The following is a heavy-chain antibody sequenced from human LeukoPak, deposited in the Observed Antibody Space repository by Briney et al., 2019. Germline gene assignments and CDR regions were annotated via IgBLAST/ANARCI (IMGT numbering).Heavy chain of an antibody. CDR2: ISGSGGST. Sequence: QPGGSLRLSCAASGFTFSSYAMSWVRQAPGKGLEWVSAISGSGGSTYYADSVKGRFTISRDNSKNTLYLQMNSLRAEDTAVYYCAKVAKKKDNWEYYFDYWGQGTLVTVSS. V-gene: IGHV3-23*01. CDR1: GFTFSSYA. D-gene: IGHD1-20*01. CDR3: AKVAKKKDNWEYYFDY. J-gene: IGHJ4*02.